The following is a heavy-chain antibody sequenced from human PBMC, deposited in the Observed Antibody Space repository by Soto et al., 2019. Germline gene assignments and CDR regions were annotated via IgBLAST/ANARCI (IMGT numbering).Heavy chain of an antibody. D-gene: IGHD3-16*01. Sequence: VQLVESGGGVVQPGTSLRLSCVASGSTFCNYGMHWVRQAPGKGPQWVAVIWYDGSNKSYGESVKGRFTISRDNSKNTLYLDINSLRAEDTAVYYCARDGGSHGPSYFDSWGQGSLVIVSS. CDR2: IWYDGSNK. J-gene: IGHJ4*02. V-gene: IGHV3-33*01. CDR3: ARDGGSHGPSYFDS. CDR1: GSTFCNYG.